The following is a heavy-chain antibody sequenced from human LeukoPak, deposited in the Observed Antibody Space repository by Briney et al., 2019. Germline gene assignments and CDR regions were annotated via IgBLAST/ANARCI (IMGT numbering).Heavy chain of an antibody. CDR3: SKSHLAAAGLGYFDY. CDR2: ISWNSGSI. J-gene: IGHJ4*02. V-gene: IGHV3-9*03. Sequence: GGSLRLSCAASGFTFDDYAMHWVRQAPGKGLEWVSGISWNSGSIGYADSVKGRFTISRDNAKNSLNLQMNSLRAEDMALYYCSKSHLAAAGLGYFDYWGQGTLVTVSS. D-gene: IGHD6-13*01. CDR1: GFTFDDYA.